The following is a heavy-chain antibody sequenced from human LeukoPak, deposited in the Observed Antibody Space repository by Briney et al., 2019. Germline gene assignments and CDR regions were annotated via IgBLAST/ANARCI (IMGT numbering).Heavy chain of an antibody. J-gene: IGHJ4*02. D-gene: IGHD4-17*01. CDR1: GGSISSSSYY. CDR3: ARADYGDYVTNY. CDR2: IYYSGST. V-gene: IGHV4-61*05. Sequence: PSETLSLTCTASGGSISSSSYYWGWIRQPPGKGLEWIGYIYYSGSTNYNPSLKSRVTISVDTSKNQFSLKLSSVTAADTAVYYCARADYGDYVTNYWGQGTLVTVSS.